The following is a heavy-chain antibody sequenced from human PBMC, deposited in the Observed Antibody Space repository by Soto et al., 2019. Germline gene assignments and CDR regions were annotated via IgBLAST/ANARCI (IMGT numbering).Heavy chain of an antibody. D-gene: IGHD2-15*01. V-gene: IGHV4-34*01. Sequence: QVQLQQWGAGLLKPSETLSLTCAVYGGSFSGYYWSWIRQPPGKGLEWIGEINHSGSTNYNPSLKSRVTISVDTSKHQFSLKLSSVTAADTAVYYCARVLARYCSGGSCLDPWGQGTLVTVSS. CDR1: GGSFSGYY. CDR2: INHSGST. J-gene: IGHJ5*02. CDR3: ARVLARYCSGGSCLDP.